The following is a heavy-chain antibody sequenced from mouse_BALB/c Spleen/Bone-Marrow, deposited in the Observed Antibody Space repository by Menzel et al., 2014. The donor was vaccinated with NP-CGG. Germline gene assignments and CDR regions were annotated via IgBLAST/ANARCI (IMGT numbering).Heavy chain of an antibody. CDR1: GFTLNTYA. CDR2: IRSKINKYAT. V-gene: IGHV10-3*03. D-gene: IGHD1-1*01. Sequence: EVKLVESGGGMVQPKGSLKLSCAASGFTLNTYAMHWVCQAPGKGLEWVARIRSKINKYATYYADSVKDRFTISRDDSQNMLYLQMNNLNAEDTGMYYCVRENYYRYAMDCWGQGTSVTVAS. J-gene: IGHJ4*01. CDR3: VRENYYRYAMDC.